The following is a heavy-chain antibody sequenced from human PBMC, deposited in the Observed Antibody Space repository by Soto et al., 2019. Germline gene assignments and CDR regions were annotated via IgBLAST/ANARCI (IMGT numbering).Heavy chain of an antibody. CDR2: IREDGSDQ. CDR1: GFTFSMYW. CDR3: GRIWGLRGNYFYGIDV. D-gene: IGHD3-16*01. V-gene: IGHV3-7*03. J-gene: IGHJ6*02. Sequence: GWSLRLSCAASGFTFSMYWMTWVRQAPGKGLEWVANIREDGSDQYYVDSVKGRFTISRDNAKNSLSLQMSSLRADDTAVYYCGRIWGLRGNYFYGIDVWGQGTTVPVSS.